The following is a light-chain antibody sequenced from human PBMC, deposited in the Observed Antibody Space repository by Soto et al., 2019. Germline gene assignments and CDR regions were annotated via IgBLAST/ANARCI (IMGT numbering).Light chain of an antibody. J-gene: IGLJ2*01. CDR3: NSFTTSSTLV. V-gene: IGLV2-14*03. Sequence: QSALTQPASVSGSPGQSITISCTGTSSDVGAYNYVSWYQHHPGKAPKLMIYDVSNRPSGVSNRVSGSKSGNTASLTISGLQAEDEADYYCNSFTTSSTLVFGGGTKLTVL. CDR1: SSDVGAYNY. CDR2: DVS.